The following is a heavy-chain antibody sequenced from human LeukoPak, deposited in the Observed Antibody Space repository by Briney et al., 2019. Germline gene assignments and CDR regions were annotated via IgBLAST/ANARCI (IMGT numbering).Heavy chain of an antibody. V-gene: IGHV1-2*02. CDR1: GYTFTDYY. CDR2: INPNSGVT. Sequence: ASVTVSCEASGYTFTDYYLHWVRQAPGQGLEWVGWINPNSGVTNYAQKFQGRVSMTSDTSISTVYMELSRLRSDDTAVYYCSREDYWGQGTLVTVSS. J-gene: IGHJ4*02. CDR3: SREDY.